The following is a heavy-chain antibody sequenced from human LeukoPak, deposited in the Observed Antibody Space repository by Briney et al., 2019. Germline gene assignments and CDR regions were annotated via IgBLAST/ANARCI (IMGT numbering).Heavy chain of an antibody. CDR3: ARDKYGYNTPIDY. CDR2: MSYDGSNK. D-gene: IGHD5-24*01. Sequence: RRSLRLSRAASGFTFSNFGTYSVRQAPGKGLEWVAVMSYDGSNKYHADSVKGRFTISRDNSKSTLYLQMNSPRLEDTAVYYCARDKYGYNTPIDYWGQGTLVTVSS. J-gene: IGHJ4*02. CDR1: GFTFSNFG. V-gene: IGHV3-30-3*01.